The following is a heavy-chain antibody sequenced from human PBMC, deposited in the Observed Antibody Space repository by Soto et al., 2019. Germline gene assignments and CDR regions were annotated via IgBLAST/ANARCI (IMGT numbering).Heavy chain of an antibody. J-gene: IGHJ6*02. CDR2: ISAYNGNT. D-gene: IGHD2-2*01. V-gene: IGHV1-18*01. Sequence: GASVKVSCKASGYTFTSYGISWVRQAPGQGLEWMGWISAYNGNTKYAQKLQGRVTMTTDTSTSTAYMEPRSLRSDDTAVYYCARDLDCISTSRLSPGYGMDVWGQGTTVTVSS. CDR1: GYTFTSYG. CDR3: ARDLDCISTSRLSPGYGMDV.